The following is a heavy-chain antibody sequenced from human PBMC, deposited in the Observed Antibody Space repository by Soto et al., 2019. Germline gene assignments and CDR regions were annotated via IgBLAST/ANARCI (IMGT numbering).Heavy chain of an antibody. Sequence: ASVKVSCKASGYTFTSYCISWVRQAPGQGLEWMGWISAYNGNTNYAQKLQGRVTMTTDTSTSTAYMELRSLRPDDTAVYYCARARYYYDSSGYYFPPAEIDYWG. J-gene: IGHJ4*01. D-gene: IGHD3-22*01. CDR2: ISAYNGNT. CDR1: GYTFTSYC. V-gene: IGHV1-18*01. CDR3: ARARYYYDSSGYYFPPAEIDY.